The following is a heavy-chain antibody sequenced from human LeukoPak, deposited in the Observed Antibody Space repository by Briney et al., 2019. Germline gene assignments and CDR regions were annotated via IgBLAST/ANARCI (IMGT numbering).Heavy chain of an antibody. V-gene: IGHV3-33*06. CDR3: AKDLRVRQLGHNWFDP. D-gene: IGHD6-6*01. CDR2: IWYDGSNK. CDR1: GFTFSSYG. J-gene: IGHJ5*02. Sequence: GGSPRLSCAASGFTFSSYGMHWVRQAPGKGLEWVAVIWYDGSNKYYADSVKGRFTISRDNSKNTLYLQMNSLRAEDTAVYYCAKDLRVRQLGHNWFDPWGQGTLVTVSS.